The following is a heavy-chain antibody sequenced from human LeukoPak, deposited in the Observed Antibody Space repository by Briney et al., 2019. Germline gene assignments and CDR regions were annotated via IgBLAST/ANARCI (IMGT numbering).Heavy chain of an antibody. CDR2: IYYSGIT. V-gene: IGHV4-39*01. Sequence: SETLSLTCTVSRGPISSTMYYWGWIRQPPGKGLEWIGYIYYSGITYYNPSLKSRVSISVDTFNNQFSLKLSSVTAAVTAVYYCARHPVPLAVAGGSLDYWGQGTLVTVSS. J-gene: IGHJ4*02. CDR1: RGPISSTMYY. D-gene: IGHD6-19*01. CDR3: ARHPVPLAVAGGSLDY.